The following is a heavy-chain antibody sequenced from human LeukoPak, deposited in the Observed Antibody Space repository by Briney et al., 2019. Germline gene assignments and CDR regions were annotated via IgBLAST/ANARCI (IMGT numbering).Heavy chain of an antibody. Sequence: SETLSLTCTVSGGSISSYYWSWIRQPPGKGLEWIGYIYYSGSTNYNPSLKSRVTISVDTSKNQFSLKLSSVTAADTAVYYCARGDRDYYDSSGYYDYWGQGTLVTVSS. CDR2: IYYSGST. D-gene: IGHD3-22*01. V-gene: IGHV4-59*01. CDR3: ARGDRDYYDSSGYYDY. J-gene: IGHJ4*02. CDR1: GGSISSYY.